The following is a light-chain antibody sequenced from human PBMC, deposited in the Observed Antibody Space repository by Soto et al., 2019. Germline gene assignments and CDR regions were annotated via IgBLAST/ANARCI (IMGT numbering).Light chain of an antibody. CDR3: KQYHNSPPT. CDR1: QSVSSSY. J-gene: IGKJ1*01. V-gene: IGKV3-20*01. Sequence: EIVLTQSPATLSLSPGERATLSCRASQSVSSSYLAWYQRKPGQAPRLLIYSAYSRATGIPDRFSGGGSGTDFTLTIRRLEPEDFAVYYCKQYHNSPPTVGQGTKVDIK. CDR2: SAY.